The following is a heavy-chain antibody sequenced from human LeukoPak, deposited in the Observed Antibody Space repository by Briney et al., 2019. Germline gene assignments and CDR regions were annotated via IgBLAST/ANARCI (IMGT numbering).Heavy chain of an antibody. CDR1: GFTFDDYA. D-gene: IGHD3-22*01. V-gene: IGHV3-9*01. CDR3: AKDWGYDSSGYYEY. Sequence: GGSLRLSCAASGFTFDDYAMHWVRQAPGEGLEWVSGISWNSGSIGYADSVKGRFTISRDNAKNSLYLQMNSLRAEDTALYYCAKDWGYDSSGYYEYWGQGTLVTVSS. J-gene: IGHJ4*02. CDR2: ISWNSGSI.